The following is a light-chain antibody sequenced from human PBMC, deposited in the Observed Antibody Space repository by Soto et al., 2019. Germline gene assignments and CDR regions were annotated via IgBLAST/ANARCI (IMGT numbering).Light chain of an antibody. CDR3: SSFADSNNWV. CDR2: EVS. J-gene: IGLJ1*01. CDR1: ISDVGGYDY. Sequence: QSVLTQPASVSGSPGQSITISCIGTISDVGGYDYVSWYQQHPGKAPKVIIYEVSKRPSGVPDRFSGSKSGNTASLTVSGLQAEDEADYYCSSFADSNNWVFGTGTKLTVL. V-gene: IGLV2-8*01.